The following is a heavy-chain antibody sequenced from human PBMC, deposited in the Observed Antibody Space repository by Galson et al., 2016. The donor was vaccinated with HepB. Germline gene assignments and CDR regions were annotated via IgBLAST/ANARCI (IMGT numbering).Heavy chain of an antibody. D-gene: IGHD3-22*01. CDR3: AKGAYSYDSTGYYPFDY. Sequence: SLRLSCAASGFTSNNYAMTWVRLAPGKGLEWVSTISGNGGRIYYADSVKGRFTISRDNSRHTLYLQMSSLRAEDTAIYSCAKGAYSYDSTGYYPFDYWGQGTLVTVSS. V-gene: IGHV3-23*01. CDR1: GFTSNNYA. J-gene: IGHJ4*02. CDR2: ISGNGGRI.